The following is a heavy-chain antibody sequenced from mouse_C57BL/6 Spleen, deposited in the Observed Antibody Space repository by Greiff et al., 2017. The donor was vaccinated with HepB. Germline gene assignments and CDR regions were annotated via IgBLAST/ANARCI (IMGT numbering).Heavy chain of an antibody. J-gene: IGHJ2*01. D-gene: IGHD4-1*02. V-gene: IGHV5-4*03. CDR3: ARATGPHYFDY. CDR2: ISDGGSYT. Sequence: DVKLVESGGGLVKPGGSLKLSCAASGFTFSSYAMSWVRQTPEKRLEWVATISDGGSYTYYPDNVKGRFTISRDNAKNNLYLQMSHLKSEDTAMYYCARATGPHYFDYWGQGTTLTVSS. CDR1: GFTFSSYA.